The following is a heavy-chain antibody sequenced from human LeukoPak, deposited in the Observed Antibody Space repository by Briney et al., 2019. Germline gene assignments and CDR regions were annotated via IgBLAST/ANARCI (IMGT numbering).Heavy chain of an antibody. D-gene: IGHD6-19*01. Sequence: KPSETLSLTCAFYGGSFSGYYWSWIRQPPREGVGWIGEINHRGSTNYNPSLKSRVTISVDTSKNQFSLKLSSVTAADTAVYYCARRYSSGWYGYWGQGTLVTVSS. V-gene: IGHV4-34*01. CDR3: ARRYSSGWYGY. J-gene: IGHJ4*02. CDR2: INHRGST. CDR1: GGSFSGYY.